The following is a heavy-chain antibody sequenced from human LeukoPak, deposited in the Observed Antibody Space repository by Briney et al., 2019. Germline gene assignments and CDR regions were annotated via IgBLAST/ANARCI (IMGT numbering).Heavy chain of an antibody. V-gene: IGHV3-23*01. CDR1: GFTFSSYA. J-gene: IGHJ4*02. Sequence: PGGSLRLSCAASGFTFSSYAMSWVRQAPGKGLEWVSAISGSGGSTYYADSVKGRFAISRDNSKNTLYLQMNSLRAEDTAVYYCANDLRRGIQLWLDYWGQGTLVTVSS. D-gene: IGHD5-18*01. CDR2: ISGSGGST. CDR3: ANDLRRGIQLWLDY.